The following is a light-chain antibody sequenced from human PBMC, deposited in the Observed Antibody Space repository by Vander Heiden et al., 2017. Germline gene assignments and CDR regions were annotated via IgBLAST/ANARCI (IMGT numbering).Light chain of an antibody. J-gene: IGLJ1*01. CDR3: QYYDSSRSGYV. CDR2: GNS. Sequence: QSVLTQPPSVSGAPGQRVTISCTGSSSNIGAGYDVHWYQQLPGTAPKLRSEGNSNRPSGVPDRFAGSKSGTSASLAIHGLQAEDEADYDGQYYDSSRSGYVFGTGNKVTVL. V-gene: IGLV1-40*01. CDR1: SSNIGAGYD.